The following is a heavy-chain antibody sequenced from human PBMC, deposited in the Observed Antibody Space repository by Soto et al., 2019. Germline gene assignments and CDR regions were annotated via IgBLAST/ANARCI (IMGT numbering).Heavy chain of an antibody. CDR2: ISAYNGNT. J-gene: IGHJ4*02. D-gene: IGHD6-19*01. CDR1: GYTFTNYG. Sequence: ASAKVSCKASGYTFTNYGISWVRQAPGQGLEWMGWISAYNGNTNYAQKFQGRVTMTTDTSTSTAYMELRSLRSDDTTVYYCARTRPGIAVAGHDYWGQGTLVTVSS. CDR3: ARTRPGIAVAGHDY. V-gene: IGHV1-18*01.